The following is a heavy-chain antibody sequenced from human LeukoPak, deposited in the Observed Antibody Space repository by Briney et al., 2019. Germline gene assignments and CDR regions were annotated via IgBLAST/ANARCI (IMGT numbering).Heavy chain of an antibody. J-gene: IGHJ5*02. Sequence: ASVKVSCKASGYTFTSYGISWVRQAPGQGLEWMGWISAYNGNTNYAQKLQGRVTMTTDTSTSTAYMELRSLRSDDTAVYYCARGLVGCSSTSRSLVGWFDPWGQGTLVTVSS. CDR3: ARGLVGCSSTSRSLVGWFDP. CDR1: GYTFTSYG. D-gene: IGHD2-2*01. V-gene: IGHV1-18*01. CDR2: ISAYNGNT.